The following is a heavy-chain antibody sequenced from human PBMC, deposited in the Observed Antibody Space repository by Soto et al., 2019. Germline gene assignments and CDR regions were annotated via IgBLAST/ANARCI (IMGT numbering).Heavy chain of an antibody. CDR2: IIPILGIA. CDR3: AREPYYDILTGYSPFDY. CDR1: GGTFSSYT. D-gene: IGHD3-9*01. V-gene: IGHV1-69*04. J-gene: IGHJ4*02. Sequence: GASVKVSCKASGGTFSSYTISWVRQAPGQGLEWMGRIIPILGIANYAQKFQGRVTITADKSTSTAYMELSSLRSEDTAVFYCAREPYYDILTGYSPFDYWGQGTLVTVSS.